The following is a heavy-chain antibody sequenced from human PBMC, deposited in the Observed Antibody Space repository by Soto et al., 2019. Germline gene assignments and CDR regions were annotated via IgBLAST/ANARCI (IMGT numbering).Heavy chain of an antibody. Sequence: QVHLVQSGAEVKKPGASVKVSCKGSGYDFTTYGITWVRQAPGQGLEWMAWISAHNGNTDYAQKLQGRVTVTRDTSTGTAYRAVRSVRSGDTAVYYCARGRDGDYWGQGALVTVSS. D-gene: IGHD6-6*01. J-gene: IGHJ4*02. CDR2: ISAHNGNT. CDR3: ARGRDGDY. CDR1: GYDFTTYG. V-gene: IGHV1-18*01.